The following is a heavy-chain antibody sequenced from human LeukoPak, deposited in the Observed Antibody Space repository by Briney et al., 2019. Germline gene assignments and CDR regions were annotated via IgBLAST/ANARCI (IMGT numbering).Heavy chain of an antibody. J-gene: IGHJ6*02. CDR1: GFPFSSYW. CDR3: ASDSPYYGMDV. CDR2: INSDGSAT. V-gene: IGHV3-74*01. Sequence: GGSLRLSCAASGFPFSSYWMHWVRQVPGKGLLWVSRINSDGSATIYADSVRGRFTISRDNAKNTPYLQMSGLGVEDTAVYHCASDSPYYGMDVWGQGTTVTVSS.